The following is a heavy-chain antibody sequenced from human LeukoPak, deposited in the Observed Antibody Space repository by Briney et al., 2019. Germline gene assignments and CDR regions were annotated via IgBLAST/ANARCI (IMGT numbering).Heavy chain of an antibody. Sequence: PGGSLRLSCAASGFTFSSYWMSWVRQAPGKGLEWVANIKEDGSEKYYVDSVKGRFTISRDNAKNSLYLQMNSLRAEDTAVYYCAKDLGIAAAGRYYFDYWGQGTLVTVSS. CDR3: AKDLGIAAAGRYYFDY. CDR2: IKEDGSEK. V-gene: IGHV3-7*01. J-gene: IGHJ4*02. D-gene: IGHD6-13*01. CDR1: GFTFSSYW.